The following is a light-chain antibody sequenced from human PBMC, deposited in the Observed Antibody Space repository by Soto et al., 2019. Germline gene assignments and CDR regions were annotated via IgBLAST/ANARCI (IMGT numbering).Light chain of an antibody. V-gene: IGKV3-20*01. J-gene: IGKJ1*01. CDR1: RTVSSNF. CDR2: GAS. Sequence: EMVLTQSPGTLSLSPGDRATLSCSASRTVSSNFLAWYQQRPAQAPRLLIHGASTRATGITDRFSGSVSGTDFTLIISGLEPEDFAVYYCQQYGTSPATFGQGTKVDIK. CDR3: QQYGTSPAT.